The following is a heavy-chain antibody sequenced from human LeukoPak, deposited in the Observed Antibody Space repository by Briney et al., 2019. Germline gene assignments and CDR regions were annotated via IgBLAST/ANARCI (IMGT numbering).Heavy chain of an antibody. J-gene: IGHJ4*02. V-gene: IGHV3-23*01. CDR1: GFTFSSYW. Sequence: GGSLRLSCAASGFTFSSYWMHWVRQAPGKGLVWVSVISGSGDRTNYADSVQGRFTISRDNAKNTVYLQMNSLRAEDSAVYYCARGPGGSYSFDYWGQGTLVTVSS. D-gene: IGHD1-26*01. CDR3: ARGPGGSYSFDY. CDR2: ISGSGDRT.